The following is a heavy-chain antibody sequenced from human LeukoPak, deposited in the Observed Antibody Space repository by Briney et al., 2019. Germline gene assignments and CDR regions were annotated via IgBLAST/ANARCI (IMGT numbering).Heavy chain of an antibody. CDR1: GLIFNAYW. Sequence: GGSLRLSCAVSGLIFNAYWMTWVRQAPGQGLEGVANINRDGSEKNYVDSVRGRFTISRDNTKNSMYLQTNSLRVEDTAVYYCGGSPGYRSDYWGQGTLVTVSS. V-gene: IGHV3-7*05. CDR3: GGSPGYRSDY. CDR2: INRDGSEK. J-gene: IGHJ4*02. D-gene: IGHD6-25*01.